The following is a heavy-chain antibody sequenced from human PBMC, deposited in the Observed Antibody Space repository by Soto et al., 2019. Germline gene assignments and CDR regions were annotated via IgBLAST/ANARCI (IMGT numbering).Heavy chain of an antibody. CDR2: ISAYNGNT. CDR1: GYTFTSYG. Sequence: QVQLVQSGAEVKKPGASVKVSCKASGYTFTSYGISWVRQAPGQGLEWMGWISAYNGNTNYAQKLQGRVTMTTDTTXXTAYMEPSSLRSDDTAVYYGAGEVVRVAGTRWFDPWGQGPLVTVSS. D-gene: IGHD6-19*01. J-gene: IGHJ5*02. CDR3: AGEVVRVAGTRWFDP. V-gene: IGHV1-18*01.